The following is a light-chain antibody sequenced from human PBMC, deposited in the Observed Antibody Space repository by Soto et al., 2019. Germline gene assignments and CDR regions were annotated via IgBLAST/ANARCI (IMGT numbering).Light chain of an antibody. CDR2: EVT. CDR1: SSDIGSYDY. CDR3: SSFTSTSTRR. J-gene: IGLJ7*01. Sequence: QSVLTQPASVSGSPGQSITISCTGTSSDIGSYDYVSWYQQHPGKAPNLIIYEVTDRPSGVSNRFSGSKSGNTASLTISGLQSEDEADYYCSSFTSTSTRRFGSGTQLTVL. V-gene: IGLV2-14*01.